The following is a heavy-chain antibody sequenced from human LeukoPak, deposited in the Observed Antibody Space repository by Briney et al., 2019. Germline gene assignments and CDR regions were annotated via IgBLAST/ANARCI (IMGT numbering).Heavy chain of an antibody. D-gene: IGHD3-16*01. CDR3: ARHYGP. J-gene: IGHJ4*02. CDR2: IYYSGST. V-gene: IGHV4-34*01. Sequence: PSETLSLTCAVYGGSFSGYYWRWICQPPGKGLEWIGSIYYSGSTYYNPSLKSRVTISVDTSKNQFSLKLNSVTATDTAVYYCARHYGPWGQGTLVTVSS. CDR1: GGSFSGYY.